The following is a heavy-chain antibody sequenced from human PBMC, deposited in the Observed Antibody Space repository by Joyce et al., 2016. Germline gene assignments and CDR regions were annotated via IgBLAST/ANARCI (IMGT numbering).Heavy chain of an antibody. V-gene: IGHV3-53*02. D-gene: IGHD1-26*01. CDR2: IYSGGRT. Sequence: EVQLAETGGGLIQPGGFLTLSCAASGFTVFNNQMRWFRQAPGKGLEWVSVIYSGGRTYYADSVKGRFTISRDKSKNTLYLQMNSLRAEDTAVYYCARGEIEGVTGDYWGQGTLVSVSS. CDR1: GFTVFNNQ. CDR3: ARGEIEGVTGDY. J-gene: IGHJ4*02.